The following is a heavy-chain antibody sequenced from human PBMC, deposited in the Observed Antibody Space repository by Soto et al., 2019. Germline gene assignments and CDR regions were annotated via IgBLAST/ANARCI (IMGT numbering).Heavy chain of an antibody. Sequence: GGSLRLSCAASGFTVSSNYMSWVRQAPGKGLEWVSVIYAGGITYYADSVKGRFTISRDNSKNTLYLQMNSLRVEDTAVYYCARDHIAYYFDYWGQGTLVTVSS. CDR2: IYAGGIT. D-gene: IGHD5-12*01. J-gene: IGHJ4*02. V-gene: IGHV3-66*01. CDR1: GFTVSSNY. CDR3: ARDHIAYYFDY.